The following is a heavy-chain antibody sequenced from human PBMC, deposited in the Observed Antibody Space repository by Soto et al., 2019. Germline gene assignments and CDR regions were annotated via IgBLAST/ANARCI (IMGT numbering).Heavy chain of an antibody. D-gene: IGHD6-19*01. J-gene: IGHJ4*02. Sequence: QITLKESGPTLVKPTQTLTLTCTFSGFSLSSTRVAVGWIRQPPGKALAWLALIYWDDDKRYSPFLKSRPTIPKDTSNHQVDLTMTNMDPVDTATYYCAHSVVAGLGYYFDYWGQGTLVTVSS. CDR2: IYWDDDK. CDR3: AHSVVAGLGYYFDY. CDR1: GFSLSSTRVA. V-gene: IGHV2-5*02.